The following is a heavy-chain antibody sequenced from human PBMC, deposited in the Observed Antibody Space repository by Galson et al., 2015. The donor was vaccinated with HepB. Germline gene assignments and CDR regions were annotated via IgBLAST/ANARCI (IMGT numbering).Heavy chain of an antibody. CDR2: ISAYNGNT. CDR3: AREKWELLLGQFSRAFDI. J-gene: IGHJ3*02. CDR1: GYTFTSYG. D-gene: IGHD1-26*01. V-gene: IGHV1-18*04. Sequence: SVKVSCTASGYTFTSYGISWVRQAPGQGLEWMGWISAYNGNTNYAQKLQGRVTMTTDTSTSTAYMELRSLRSDDTAVYYCAREKWELLLGQFSRAFDIWGQGTMVTVSS.